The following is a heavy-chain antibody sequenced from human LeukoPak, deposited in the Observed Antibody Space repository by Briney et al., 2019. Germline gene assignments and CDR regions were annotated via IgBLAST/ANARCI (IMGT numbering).Heavy chain of an antibody. CDR1: GFTFSSYS. J-gene: IGHJ5*02. V-gene: IGHV3-21*01. CDR2: ISSSSSYI. CDR3: ARDMVRGVQNWFDP. D-gene: IGHD3-10*01. Sequence: GGPLRLSCAASGFTFSSYSMNWVRQAPGKGLECVSSISSSSSYIYYADSVKGRFTISRDNAKNSLYLQMNSLRAEDTAVYYCARDMVRGVQNWFDPWGQGTLVTVSS.